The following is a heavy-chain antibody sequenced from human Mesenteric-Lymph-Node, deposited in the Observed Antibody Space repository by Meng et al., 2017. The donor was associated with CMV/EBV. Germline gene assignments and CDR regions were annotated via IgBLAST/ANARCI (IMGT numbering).Heavy chain of an antibody. CDR3: ARDLLPIV. V-gene: IGHV3-30*02. Sequence: GGSLRLSCAASGFTFSSYGMHWVRQAPGKGLEWVAFIRYDGSNKYYADSVRGRFTISRDNSKNTLYLQINSLRAEDTAVYYCARDLLPIVWGQGTLVTVSS. D-gene: IGHD2-15*01. J-gene: IGHJ4*02. CDR2: IRYDGSNK. CDR1: GFTFSSYG.